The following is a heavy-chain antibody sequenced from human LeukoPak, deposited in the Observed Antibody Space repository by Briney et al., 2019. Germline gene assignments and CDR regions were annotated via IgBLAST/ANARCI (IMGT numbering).Heavy chain of an antibody. V-gene: IGHV3-30*14. Sequence: GRSLRLSCAASGFTFSSYAMHWVRQAPGKGLEWVAVISYDGSNKYYADSVKGRFTISRDNSKNTLYLQMNSLRAEDTAVYYCARMSPQLLWFGESLGYFDYWGQGTLVTVSS. CDR3: ARMSPQLLWFGESLGYFDY. CDR2: ISYDGSNK. CDR1: GFTFSSYA. D-gene: IGHD3-10*01. J-gene: IGHJ4*02.